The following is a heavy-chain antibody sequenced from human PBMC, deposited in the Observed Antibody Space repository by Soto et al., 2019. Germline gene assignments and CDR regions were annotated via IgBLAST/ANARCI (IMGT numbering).Heavy chain of an antibody. D-gene: IGHD3-10*01. J-gene: IGHJ6*03. CDR3: ARGHGSPYYSYYMDV. CDR1: GGSITSAVYY. V-gene: IGHV4-31*03. CDR2: IYYSGST. Sequence: PSETLPLTCTVSGGSITSAVYYWCLIRQHPGKGLEWIGYIYYSGSTYYNPSLKSRVTISVDTSKNQFSLKLSSVTAADTAVYYCARGHGSPYYSYYMDVWGKGTTVTV.